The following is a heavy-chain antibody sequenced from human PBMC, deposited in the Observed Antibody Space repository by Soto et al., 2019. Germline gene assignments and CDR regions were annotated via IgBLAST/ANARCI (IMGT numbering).Heavy chain of an antibody. CDR2: VSGSGGST. CDR3: AKTIAAADTTFDY. J-gene: IGHJ4*02. CDR1: GLTFSSYA. V-gene: IGHV3-23*01. Sequence: EVQLLESGGGLEQPGGSLRLSCVASGLTFSSYAMSWVRQTQGKGLEWVSTVSGSGGSTFYADSVKGRFTISRDNSKNTLDLQMNSLRVEDTAVYYCAKTIAAADTTFDYWGQGTLVTVSS. D-gene: IGHD6-13*01.